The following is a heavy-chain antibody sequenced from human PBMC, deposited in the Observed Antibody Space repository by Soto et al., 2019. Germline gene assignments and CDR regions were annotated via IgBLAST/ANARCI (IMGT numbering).Heavy chain of an antibody. J-gene: IGHJ3*02. CDR2: INAGNGNT. V-gene: IGHV1-3*01. CDR1: GYTFTSYA. CDR3: ARINDRGYDFWSPPQDAFDI. Sequence: ASVKVSCKASGYTFTSYAMHWARQAPGQRLEWMGWINAGNGNTKYSQKFQGRVTITRDTSASTAYMELSSLRSEDTAVYYCARINDRGYDFWSPPQDAFDIWGQGTMVTVSS. D-gene: IGHD3-3*01.